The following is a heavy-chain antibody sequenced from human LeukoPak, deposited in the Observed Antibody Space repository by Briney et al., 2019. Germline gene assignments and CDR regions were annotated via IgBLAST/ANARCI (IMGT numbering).Heavy chain of an antibody. CDR1: GGSFGGYY. V-gene: IGHV4-34*01. CDR2: INHSGST. D-gene: IGHD6-19*01. CDR3: ARVGHSSLDY. Sequence: SETLSLTCAVYGGSFGGYYWSWIRQPPGKGLEWIGEINHSGSTNYNPSLKSRVTISVDTSKNQFSLKLSSVTAADTAVYYCARVGHSSLDYWGQGTLVTVSS. J-gene: IGHJ4*02.